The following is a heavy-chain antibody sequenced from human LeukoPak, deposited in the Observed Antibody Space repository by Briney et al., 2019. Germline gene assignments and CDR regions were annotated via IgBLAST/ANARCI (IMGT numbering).Heavy chain of an antibody. D-gene: IGHD3-22*01. Sequence: GGSLRLSCAASGFTFSSYWMHWVRQAPGKGLVWVSRINSDGSSTNYADSVKGRFTISRDNAKNTLYLQMNSLRAEDTAVYYCARDKLARYYYDSSGYYNYWGQGTLVTVSS. CDR3: ARDKLARYYYDSSGYYNY. J-gene: IGHJ4*02. CDR1: GFTFSSYW. CDR2: INSDGSST. V-gene: IGHV3-74*01.